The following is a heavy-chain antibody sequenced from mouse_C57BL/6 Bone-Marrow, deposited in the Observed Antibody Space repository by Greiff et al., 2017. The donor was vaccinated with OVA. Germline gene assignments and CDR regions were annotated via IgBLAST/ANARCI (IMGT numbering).Heavy chain of an antibody. CDR3: ARPSITTVVAHYAMDY. CDR2: ISNGGGST. Sequence: EVMLVESGGGLVQPGGSLKLSCAASGFTFSDYYMYWVRQTPEKRLEWVAYISNGGGSTYYPDTVKGRFTISRDNAKNTLYLQMSRLKSEDTAMYYCARPSITTVVAHYAMDYWGQGTSVTVSS. D-gene: IGHD1-1*01. J-gene: IGHJ4*01. CDR1: GFTFSDYY. V-gene: IGHV5-12*01.